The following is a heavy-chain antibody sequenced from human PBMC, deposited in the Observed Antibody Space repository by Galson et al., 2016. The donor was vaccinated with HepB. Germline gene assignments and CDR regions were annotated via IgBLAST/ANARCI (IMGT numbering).Heavy chain of an antibody. V-gene: IGHV3-7*03. CDR3: AGDRSYCSGTRCYDVFDI. Sequence: SLRLSCAASGFTFSNYWMTWVRQAPGKGLEWVANMKLDGSKEHYVDSVEGRFSISRDSAKNSVYLQMNSLRAEDTAVYYCAGDRSYCSGTRCYDVFDIWGQGTMVTVSS. D-gene: IGHD2-2*01. CDR1: GFTFSNYW. CDR2: MKLDGSKE. J-gene: IGHJ3*02.